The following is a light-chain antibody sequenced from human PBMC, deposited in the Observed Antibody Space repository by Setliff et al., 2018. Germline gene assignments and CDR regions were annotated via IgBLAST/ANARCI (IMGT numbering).Light chain of an antibody. CDR1: TSDVGTYDF. Sequence: QSALTQPRSVSGSPGQSVTISCTGTTSDVGTYDFVSWYQVHPGKAPKLIIYDVTKRPSGVPDRFSGSKSGDTAPLTISGLQAEDEADYYCCSYAPTYISVFGTGTKVTVL. CDR3: CSYAPTYISV. V-gene: IGLV2-11*01. CDR2: DVT. J-gene: IGLJ1*01.